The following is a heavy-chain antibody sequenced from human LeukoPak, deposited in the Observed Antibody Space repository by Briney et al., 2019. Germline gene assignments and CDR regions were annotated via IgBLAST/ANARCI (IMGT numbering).Heavy chain of an antibody. D-gene: IGHD5-24*01. J-gene: IGHJ4*02. V-gene: IGHV3-48*03. CDR2: ISSSGSTI. CDR3: AKAGLRWLQHTPYFDY. CDR1: GFTFNSYA. Sequence: GGSLRLSCAASGFTFNSYAMKWVRQAPGKGLEWVSYISSSGSTIYYADSVKGRFTISRDNAKNSLYLQMNSLRAEDTALYYCAKAGLRWLQHTPYFDYWGQGTLVTVSS.